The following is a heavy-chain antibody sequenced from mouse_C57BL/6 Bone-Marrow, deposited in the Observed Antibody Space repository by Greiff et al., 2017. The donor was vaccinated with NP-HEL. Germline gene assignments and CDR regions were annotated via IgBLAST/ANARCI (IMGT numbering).Heavy chain of an antibody. CDR2: INPNNGGT. Sequence: EVQLQQSGPELVKPGASVKISCKASGYTFTDYYMNWVKQSHGKSLEWIGDINPNNGGTSYNQKFKGKATLTVDKSSSTAYMELRSLTSEDSAVYYCAGTGSYWYFDVWGTGTTVTVSS. CDR1: GYTFTDYY. J-gene: IGHJ1*03. CDR3: AGTGSYWYFDV. V-gene: IGHV1-26*01. D-gene: IGHD4-1*01.